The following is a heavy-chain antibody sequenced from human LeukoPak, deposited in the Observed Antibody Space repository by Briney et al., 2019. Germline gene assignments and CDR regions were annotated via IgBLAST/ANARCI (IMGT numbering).Heavy chain of an antibody. D-gene: IGHD4-23*01. Sequence: GGSLRLSCAASGFTFSGYWMHWVRQAPGKGLEWVANLKQDGSEKHFADSVKGRFTISGDNAKNSLYLQMNSLRAEDTAVYYCARVLNGGRYYFDYWGQGTLVTVSS. CDR1: GFTFSGYW. CDR2: LKQDGSEK. CDR3: ARVLNGGRYYFDY. J-gene: IGHJ4*02. V-gene: IGHV3-7*01.